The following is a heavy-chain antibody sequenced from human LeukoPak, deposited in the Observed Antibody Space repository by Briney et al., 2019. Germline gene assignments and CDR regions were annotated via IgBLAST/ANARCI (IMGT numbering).Heavy chain of an antibody. Sequence: SETLSLTCAVYGGSFSGYYWSWIRQPPGKGLEWIGEINHSGSTNYNPSLKSRVTISVDTSKNQFSLKLSSVTAADTAVYYCARSYRRKGTPFDPWGQGTLVTVSS. D-gene: IGHD1-26*01. J-gene: IGHJ5*02. CDR3: ARSYRRKGTPFDP. V-gene: IGHV4-34*01. CDR2: INHSGST. CDR1: GGSFSGYY.